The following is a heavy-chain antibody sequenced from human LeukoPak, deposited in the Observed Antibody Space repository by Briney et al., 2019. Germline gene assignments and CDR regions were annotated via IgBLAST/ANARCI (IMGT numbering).Heavy chain of an antibody. D-gene: IGHD1-26*01. CDR3: ARGEEVADYYYYMDV. CDR2: ISSSSSYI. CDR1: GFTFSSYS. Sequence: GGSLRLSCAASGFTFSSYSMNWVRQAPGRGLEWVSSISSSSSYIYYADSVKGRFTISRDNAKNSLYLQMNSLRAEDTAVYYCARGEEVADYYYYMDVWGKGTTVTVSS. V-gene: IGHV3-21*01. J-gene: IGHJ6*03.